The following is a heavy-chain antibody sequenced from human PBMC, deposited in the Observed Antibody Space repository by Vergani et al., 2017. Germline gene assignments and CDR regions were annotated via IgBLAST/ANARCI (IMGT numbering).Heavy chain of an antibody. CDR3: ASDLFYYDSSGYDSGFFDD. J-gene: IGHJ4*02. CDR1: GFTFSSCS. V-gene: IGHV3-21*01. Sequence: EVQLVESGGGLVKPGGSLRLSCAASGFTFSSCSMNWVRQAPGKGLEWVSSISSSSSYIYYADSVKGRFTISRDNAKNSLYLQMNSLRAEDTAVYYCASDLFYYDSSGYDSGFFDDWGQGTLVTVSS. D-gene: IGHD3-22*01. CDR2: ISSSSSYI.